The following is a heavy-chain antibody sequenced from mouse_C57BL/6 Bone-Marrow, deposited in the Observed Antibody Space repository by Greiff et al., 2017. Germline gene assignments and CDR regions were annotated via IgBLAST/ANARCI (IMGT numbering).Heavy chain of an antibody. V-gene: IGHV5-4*01. D-gene: IGHD3-2*02. CDR1: GFTFSSYA. J-gene: IGHJ2*01. Sequence: EVQLVESGGGLVKPGGSLKLSCAASGFTFSSYAMSWVRQTPDKRLEWVATISDGGSYTYYPDNVKGRFTISRDNAKNNLYLQMSHLKSEDTAMXYCARDSSGYLDYWGQGTTLTVSS. CDR3: ARDSSGYLDY. CDR2: ISDGGSYT.